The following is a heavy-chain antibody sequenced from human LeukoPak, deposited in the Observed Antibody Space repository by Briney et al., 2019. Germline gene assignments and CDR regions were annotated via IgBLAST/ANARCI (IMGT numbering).Heavy chain of an antibody. CDR2: IYYSGST. V-gene: IGHV4-59*01. CDR1: GGSISSYY. Sequence: PSETLSLTCTVSGGSISSYYWSWIRQPPGKGQEWIGYIYYSGSTNYNPSLKSRVTISVDTSKNQFSLKLSSVTAADTAVYYCARGGGSFENWFDPWGQGTLVTVSS. J-gene: IGHJ5*02. CDR3: ARGGGSFENWFDP. D-gene: IGHD1-26*01.